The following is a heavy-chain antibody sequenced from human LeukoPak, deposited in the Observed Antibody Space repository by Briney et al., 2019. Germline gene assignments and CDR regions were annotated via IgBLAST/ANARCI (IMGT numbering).Heavy chain of an antibody. CDR2: ISGSGGNT. J-gene: IGHJ3*02. CDR3: ARAGDYGSGSCAFDM. CDR1: GFTFSSYA. D-gene: IGHD3-10*01. V-gene: IGHV3-23*01. Sequence: GGSLRLSCAASGFTFSSYAMNWVRQAPGKGLEWVSAISGSGGNTYYADSVKGRFTISRDNSKNTLYLQMNSLRAEDTAVYYCARAGDYGSGSCAFDMWGQGTMVTVSS.